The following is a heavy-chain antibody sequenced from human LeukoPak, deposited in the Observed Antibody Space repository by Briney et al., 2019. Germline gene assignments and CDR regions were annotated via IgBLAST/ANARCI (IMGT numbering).Heavy chain of an antibody. Sequence: PSETLSLTCTVSGGSISSYYWSWIRQPPGKGLEWIGYIYYSGSTNYNPSLKSRVTISVDTSKNQFSLKLSSVTAADTAVYYCARGGYSYGPPHFDLWGRGTLVTVSS. CDR3: ARGGYSYGPPHFDL. D-gene: IGHD5-18*01. CDR1: GGSISSYY. CDR2: IYYSGST. J-gene: IGHJ2*01. V-gene: IGHV4-59*01.